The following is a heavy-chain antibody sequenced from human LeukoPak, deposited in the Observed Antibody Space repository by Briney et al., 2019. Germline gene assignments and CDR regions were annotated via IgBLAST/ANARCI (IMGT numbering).Heavy chain of an antibody. J-gene: IGHJ4*02. V-gene: IGHV3-21*01. CDR1: GFTFSSYS. Sequence: GGSLRLSCAASGFTFSSYSMNWVRQAPGKGLEWVSSISSSSSYIYYADSVKGRFTISRDNAKNSLYLQMNSLRAEDTAVYYCAREASHISYVLDYWGQGTLVTVSS. CDR2: ISSSSSYI. CDR3: AREASHISYVLDY. D-gene: IGHD3-16*01.